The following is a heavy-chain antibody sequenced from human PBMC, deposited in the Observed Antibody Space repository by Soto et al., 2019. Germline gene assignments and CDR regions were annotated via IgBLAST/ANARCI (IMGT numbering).Heavy chain of an antibody. V-gene: IGHV1-8*01. J-gene: IGHJ6*03. CDR2: MNPSSGNT. D-gene: IGHD3-10*01. CDR3: ARGRNDGSGSPIDYYTDV. Sequence: ASVKVSCKASGYTFISYDINWVRQATGQGLEWMGWMNPSSGNTGYAQKFQGRVTMTRNTSISTAYMDLSGLKSEDTAVYYCARGRNDGSGSPIDYYTDVWGKGTTVTVSS. CDR1: GYTFISYD.